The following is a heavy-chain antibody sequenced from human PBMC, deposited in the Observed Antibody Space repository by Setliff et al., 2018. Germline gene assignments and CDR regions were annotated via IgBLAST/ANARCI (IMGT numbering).Heavy chain of an antibody. J-gene: IGHJ4*02. CDR3: ARERMYYNFWSGYSDY. Sequence: SETLSLTCAVSVYSISRDCHWGWIRQPPGKGLEWIGSIYYSGSTYYNPSLKSRVTISVDTSKNQFSLKLSSVTAADTAVYYCARERMYYNFWSGYSDYWGQGTLVTVSS. V-gene: IGHV4-38-2*02. D-gene: IGHD3-3*01. CDR2: IYYSGST. CDR1: VYSISRDCH.